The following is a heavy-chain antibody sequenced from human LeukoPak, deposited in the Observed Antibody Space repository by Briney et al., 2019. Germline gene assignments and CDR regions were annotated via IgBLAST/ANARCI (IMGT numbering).Heavy chain of an antibody. D-gene: IGHD1-14*01. CDR2: IYYSGNT. Sequence: SETLSLTCTVSGGSVSSYYWSWIRQPPGKGLEWIGYIYYSGNTDYNPSLKSRVTMSIDTSKNQFSLKLSSVTAADTAVYFCARDSNHPYYFDYWGQGTLVTVSS. CDR1: GGSVSSYY. V-gene: IGHV4-59*02. J-gene: IGHJ4*02. CDR3: ARDSNHPYYFDY.